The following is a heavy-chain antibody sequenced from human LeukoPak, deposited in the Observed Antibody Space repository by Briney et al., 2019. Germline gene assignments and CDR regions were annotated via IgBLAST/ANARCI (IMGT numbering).Heavy chain of an antibody. D-gene: IGHD3-10*01. CDR2: IYYSGSA. Sequence: SETLSLTCTVSGGSISSYYWSWIRQPPGKGLEWIGYIYYSGSANYNPSLKSRVTISVDTSKNQFSLKLSSVTAADTAVYYCARSLYYYGSGSYASHFDYWGQGTLVTVSS. J-gene: IGHJ4*02. V-gene: IGHV4-59*08. CDR1: GGSISSYY. CDR3: ARSLYYYGSGSYASHFDY.